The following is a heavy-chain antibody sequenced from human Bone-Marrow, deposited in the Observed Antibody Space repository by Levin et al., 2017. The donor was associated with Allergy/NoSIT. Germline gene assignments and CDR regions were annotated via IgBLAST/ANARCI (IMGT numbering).Heavy chain of an antibody. Sequence: ASVKVSCKASGYTFTSYAMHWVRQAPGQRLEWMGWINAGNGNTKYSQKFQGRVTITRDTSASTAYMELSSLRSEDTAVYYCARDGFRETMVQGVITSALFYYYYYMDVWGKGTTVTVSS. D-gene: IGHD3-10*01. CDR1: GYTFTSYA. V-gene: IGHV1-3*01. CDR3: ARDGFRETMVQGVITSALFYYYYYMDV. CDR2: INAGNGNT. J-gene: IGHJ6*03.